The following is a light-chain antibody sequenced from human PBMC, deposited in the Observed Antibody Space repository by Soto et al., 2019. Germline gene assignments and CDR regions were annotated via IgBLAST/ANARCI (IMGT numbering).Light chain of an antibody. V-gene: IGKV3-11*01. J-gene: IGKJ4*01. Sequence: EIVLTQSPATLSLSPGERATLSCRASQSVSKYLAWYQQKPGQAPRLLIYDATNRATGIPDRFSGSGSGTDFTLTISSLEPEDFAVYYCQQRGGWPLTFGGGTKVEIK. CDR1: QSVSKY. CDR3: QQRGGWPLT. CDR2: DAT.